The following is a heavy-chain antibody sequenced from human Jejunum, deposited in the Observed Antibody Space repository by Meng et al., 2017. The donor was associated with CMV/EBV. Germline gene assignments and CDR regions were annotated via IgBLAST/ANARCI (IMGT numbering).Heavy chain of an antibody. D-gene: IGHD4-11*01. Sequence: QVQLVESGGGVIYAGRALTLSCAASGFIFGDFALPWVRQAPGKGLEWVAIISYDGNNRYADSVKGRFTISRDNSRNTLYLQMDSLRADDTAVYYCAREGPDYTSSYFDYWGQGTLVTVSS. CDR2: ISYDGNNR. CDR1: GFIFGDFA. J-gene: IGHJ4*02. CDR3: AREGPDYTSSYFDY. V-gene: IGHV3-30*03.